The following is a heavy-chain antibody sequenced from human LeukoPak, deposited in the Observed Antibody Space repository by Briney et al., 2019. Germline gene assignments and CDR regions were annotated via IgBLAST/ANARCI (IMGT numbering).Heavy chain of an antibody. J-gene: IGHJ4*02. CDR1: GFTFSSYA. Sequence: PGGSLRLSCAASGFTFSSYAMSLVRQAAGKGLEWVSAISGSGGSTYYADSVKGRFTISRDNSKNTLYLQMNSLRAEDTAVYYCAKFRWELPGVDYWGQGTLVTVSS. D-gene: IGHD1-26*01. CDR3: AKFRWELPGVDY. V-gene: IGHV3-23*01. CDR2: ISGSGGST.